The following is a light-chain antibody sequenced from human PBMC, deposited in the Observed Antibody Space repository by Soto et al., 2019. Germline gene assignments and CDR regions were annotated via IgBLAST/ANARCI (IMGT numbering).Light chain of an antibody. CDR1: SSNIGAGYD. V-gene: IGLV1-40*01. J-gene: IGLJ1*01. Sequence: QSVLTQPPSVSGAPGQRVTISCTGSSSNIGAGYDVHWYQQLPGTAPKLFMYANNNRPSWVPDRFSGSKSGTSASQAITGLQAEDEADYYCQSYDSSLSGYVFGTGTKVTVL. CDR3: QSYDSSLSGYV. CDR2: ANN.